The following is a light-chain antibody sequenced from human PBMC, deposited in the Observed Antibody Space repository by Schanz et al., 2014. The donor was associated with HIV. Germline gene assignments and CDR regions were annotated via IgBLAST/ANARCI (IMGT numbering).Light chain of an antibody. CDR3: QQLNNFLT. CDR1: QGISSS. Sequence: IQLTQSPSSLSASVGDRVTITCRASQGISSSLAWYQQKPGKAPKLLIYGASTLQSGVPSRFSGSGSGTEFTLTISSLQPEDFATYYCQQLNNFLTFGGGTRVEV. V-gene: IGKV1-9*01. J-gene: IGKJ4*01. CDR2: GAS.